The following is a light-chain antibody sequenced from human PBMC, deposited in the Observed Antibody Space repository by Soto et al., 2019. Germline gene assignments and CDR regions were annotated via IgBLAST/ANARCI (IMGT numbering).Light chain of an antibody. V-gene: IGLV2-14*01. CDR2: DVT. CDR3: SSYTTSSSYV. Sequence: QSALTRPASVSGSAGQSITISCTGTSSDVGGYIYVSWYQQHPGKAPKLMIYDVTSRPSGVSYRFSGSKSGNTASLTISGLQAEDEADYYCSSYTTSSSYVFGTGTKVTVL. CDR1: SSDVGGYIY. J-gene: IGLJ1*01.